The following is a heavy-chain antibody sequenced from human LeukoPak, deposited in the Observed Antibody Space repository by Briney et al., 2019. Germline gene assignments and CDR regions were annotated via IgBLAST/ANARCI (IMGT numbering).Heavy chain of an antibody. CDR2: INQYGSEK. CDR1: GFTFSDYY. V-gene: IGHV3-7*01. Sequence: GGSLRLSCAASGFTFSDYYMNWVRQAPGKGLEWVANINQYGSEKYYVDSVMGRFTISRDNAKNSLYLQMNSLRAEDSAVYYCARSPYYYGSGKDVWGQGTTVIVSS. J-gene: IGHJ6*02. CDR3: ARSPYYYGSGKDV. D-gene: IGHD3-10*01.